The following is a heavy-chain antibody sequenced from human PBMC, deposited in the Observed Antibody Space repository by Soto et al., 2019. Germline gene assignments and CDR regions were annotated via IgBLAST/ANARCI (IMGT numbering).Heavy chain of an antibody. CDR2: INAGNGNT. V-gene: IGHV1-3*01. Sequence: GASVKVSCKASGYTFTSYAMHWVRQAPGQRLEWMGWINAGNGNTKYSQKFQGRVTITRDTSASTAYMELSSLRSEDTAVYYCARDIPPGYSSSWTETPRYYYYYGMDVWGQGTTVTVSS. D-gene: IGHD6-13*01. CDR3: ARDIPPGYSSSWTETPRYYYYYGMDV. CDR1: GYTFTSYA. J-gene: IGHJ6*02.